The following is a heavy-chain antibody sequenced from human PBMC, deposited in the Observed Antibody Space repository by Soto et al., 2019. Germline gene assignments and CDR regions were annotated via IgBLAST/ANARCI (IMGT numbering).Heavy chain of an antibody. Sequence: PGGSLRLSCAASGFTFSGYALHWVRQAPGKGLEWVAVISGDGSNQYYADSVKGRFTISRDNSKNTLYLQMNSLRAEDTAVYYCARDLSPLVLTYYTGMDFWGQGTTVTVSS. CDR2: ISGDGSNQ. D-gene: IGHD3-9*01. J-gene: IGHJ6*02. CDR3: ARDLSPLVLTYYTGMDF. CDR1: GFTFSGYA. V-gene: IGHV3-30-3*01.